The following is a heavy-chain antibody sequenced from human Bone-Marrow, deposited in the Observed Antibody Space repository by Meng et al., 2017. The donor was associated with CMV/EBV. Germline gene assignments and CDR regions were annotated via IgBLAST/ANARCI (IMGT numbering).Heavy chain of an antibody. CDR2: IRSKANSYAT. J-gene: IGHJ5*02. V-gene: IGHV3-73*01. Sequence: GGSLRLSCAASGFTFSGSAMHWVRQASGKGLEWVGRIRSKANSYATAYAASVKGRFTISRDDSKNTAYLQMNSLKTEDTAVYYCTRHLVMITFGGVLNWFDPWGQGTLVTVSS. D-gene: IGHD3-16*01. CDR3: TRHLVMITFGGVLNWFDP. CDR1: GFTFSGSA.